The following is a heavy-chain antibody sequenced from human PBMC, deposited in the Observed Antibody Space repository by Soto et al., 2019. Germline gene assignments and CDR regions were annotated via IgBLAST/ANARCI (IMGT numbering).Heavy chain of an antibody. CDR1: GFTFSGSA. CDR2: IRSKANSYAT. J-gene: IGHJ6*02. CDR3: TRRKDGPGDYYYYYGMDV. V-gene: IGHV3-73*01. Sequence: HPGGSLRLSCAASGFTFSGSAMHWVRQASGKGLEWVGRIRSKANSYATAYAASVKGRFTISRDDSKNTAYLQMNSLKTEDTAVYYCTRRKDGPGDYYYYYGMDVWGQGTTVTVSS. D-gene: IGHD2-15*01.